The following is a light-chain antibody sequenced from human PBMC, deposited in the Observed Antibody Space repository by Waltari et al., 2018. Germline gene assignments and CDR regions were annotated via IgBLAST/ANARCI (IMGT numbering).Light chain of an antibody. CDR3: QQYNTYPWT. CDR2: DAS. J-gene: IGKJ1*01. CDR1: QRISSW. V-gene: IGKV1-5*01. Sequence: DIQMTQSPSTVSASVGDRVTITCRASQRISSWLAWYQQKPGKAPKLRIYDASSLESGVPSRFSGSGSGTEFTLTISSLQPDDFAAYYCQQYNTYPWTFGQGTKVEIK.